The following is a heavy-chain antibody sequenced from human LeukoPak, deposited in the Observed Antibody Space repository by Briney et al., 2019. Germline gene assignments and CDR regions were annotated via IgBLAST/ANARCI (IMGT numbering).Heavy chain of an antibody. CDR2: INHSGST. CDR3: ARGVPAAIFRYNWFDP. Sequence: PSETLSLTCAVYGGPFSGYYWSWIRQPPGKGLEWIGEINHSGSTNYNPSLKSRVTISVDTSKNQFSLKLSSVTAADTAVYYCARGVPAAIFRYNWFDPWGQGTLVTVSS. D-gene: IGHD2-2*01. J-gene: IGHJ5*02. CDR1: GGPFSGYY. V-gene: IGHV4-34*01.